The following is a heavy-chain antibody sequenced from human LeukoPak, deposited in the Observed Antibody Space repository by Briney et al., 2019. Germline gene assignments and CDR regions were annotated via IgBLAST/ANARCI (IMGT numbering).Heavy chain of an antibody. D-gene: IGHD3-3*01. CDR3: ARGPVSIFGVHPNYYIMDV. CDR1: GFTFSDYG. V-gene: IGHV3-33*01. Sequence: GRSLRLSCAASGFTFSDYGMHWVRQAPGMGLEWVAGVWRDGSNKNYAASVKGRFTISRDSSKNTLYLQMNSLRAEDTAVYYCARGPVSIFGVHPNYYIMDVWGQGTTVIVSS. J-gene: IGHJ6*02. CDR2: VWRDGSNK.